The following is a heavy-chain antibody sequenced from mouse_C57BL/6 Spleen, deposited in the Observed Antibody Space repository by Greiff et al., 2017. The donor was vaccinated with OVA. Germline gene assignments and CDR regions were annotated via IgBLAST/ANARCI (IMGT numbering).Heavy chain of an antibody. D-gene: IGHD1-1*01. V-gene: IGHV1-55*01. CDR3: ARPYGSLHWYFDV. J-gene: IGHJ1*03. Sequence: VQLQQPGAELVKPGASVKMSCKASGYTFTSYWITWVKQRPGQGLEWIGDIYPGSGSTNYNEKFKSKATLTVDTSSSTAYMQLSSLTSEDSAVYYCARPYGSLHWYFDVWGTGTTVTVSS. CDR1: GYTFTSYW. CDR2: IYPGSGST.